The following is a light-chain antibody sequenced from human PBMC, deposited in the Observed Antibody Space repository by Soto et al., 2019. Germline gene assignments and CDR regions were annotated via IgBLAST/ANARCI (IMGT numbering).Light chain of an antibody. CDR2: AAS. CDR1: QGISNY. Sequence: DIQMTQSPSSLSASVRDRVTITRRASQGISNYLAWYQQKPGKVPKLLIYAASTLQSGVPSRFSGSGSGTDFTLTISSLQPEDVATYYCQEYDSAPWTFGQGTKVEIK. J-gene: IGKJ1*01. CDR3: QEYDSAPWT. V-gene: IGKV1-27*01.